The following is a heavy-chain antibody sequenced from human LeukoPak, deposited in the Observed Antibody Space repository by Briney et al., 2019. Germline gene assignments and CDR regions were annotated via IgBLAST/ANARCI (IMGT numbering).Heavy chain of an antibody. CDR1: GGSISSYY. Sequence: SETLSLTCTVSGGSISSYYWSWIRQPAGKGLEWIGRIYTSGSTNYNPSLKSRVTISVDTSKNQFSLKLSSVTAADTAVYYCARGNSGYDPGDAFDIWGQGTMVTVSS. CDR3: ARGNSGYDPGDAFDI. CDR2: IYTSGST. D-gene: IGHD5-12*01. J-gene: IGHJ3*02. V-gene: IGHV4-4*07.